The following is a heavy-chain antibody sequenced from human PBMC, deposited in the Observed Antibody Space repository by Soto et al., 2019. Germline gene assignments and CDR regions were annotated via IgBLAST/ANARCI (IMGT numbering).Heavy chain of an antibody. V-gene: IGHV3-74*01. Sequence: EVQLVESGGGLVQPGGSLRLSCAASGFTFSNSWMHWVRQAPGKGLVWVSRINSDGSSTTYADSVKGRFTISRDNAKNTLYLQMNSLRVEDTAVYYCARRGANWQIDYWGQGTLVTVSS. CDR3: ARRGANWQIDY. CDR1: GFTFSNSW. J-gene: IGHJ4*02. D-gene: IGHD7-27*01. CDR2: INSDGSST.